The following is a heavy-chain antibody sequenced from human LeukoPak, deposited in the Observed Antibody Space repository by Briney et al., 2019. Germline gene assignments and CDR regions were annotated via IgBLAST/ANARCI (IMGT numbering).Heavy chain of an antibody. V-gene: IGHV3-7*03. CDR3: ASFDSAIVTSDY. CDR2: LNQDGSAK. J-gene: IGHJ4*02. CDR1: GFTFSNYW. D-gene: IGHD5-18*01. Sequence: PGGSLRLSCAASGFTFSNYWMGWVRQAPGKGLEWVANLNQDGSAKHHVDSVKGRFTISRDNAKNSLYLQMNSLRAEDTAVYYCASFDSAIVTSDYWGQGTLVTDSS.